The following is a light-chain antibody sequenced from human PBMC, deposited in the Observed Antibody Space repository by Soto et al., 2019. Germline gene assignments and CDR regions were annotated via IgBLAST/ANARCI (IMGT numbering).Light chain of an antibody. V-gene: IGLV2-11*01. CDR3: SSYTSSSTLG. J-gene: IGLJ1*01. Sequence: QSVLTQPRSVSGSPGQSVTISCTGTSSDVGGYNYVSWYQQHPGKAPKLMIYDVSKRPSGVPDRFSGSKSGNTASLTISGLQAEDEADYYCSSYTSSSTLGFGTGTKLTVL. CDR1: SSDVGGYNY. CDR2: DVS.